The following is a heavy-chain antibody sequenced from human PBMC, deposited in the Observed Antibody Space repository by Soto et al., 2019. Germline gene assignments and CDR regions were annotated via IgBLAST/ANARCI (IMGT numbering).Heavy chain of an antibody. CDR1: GFTVSNNY. J-gene: IGHJ5*02. Sequence: GGSLRLSCAASGFTVSNNYVSWVRQAPGKGLEWVSVIYSGGETYYADSVKGRFTTSRDNSKNTVYLQMNSLRVEDTALYYCAKRGQIAATGPNWFDPWGQGTLVTVSS. CDR2: IYSGGET. D-gene: IGHD6-13*01. V-gene: IGHV3-66*01. CDR3: AKRGQIAATGPNWFDP.